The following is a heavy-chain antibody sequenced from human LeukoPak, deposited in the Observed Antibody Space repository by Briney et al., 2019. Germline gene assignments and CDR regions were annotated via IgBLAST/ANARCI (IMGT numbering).Heavy chain of an antibody. V-gene: IGHV4-30-4*01. CDR3: ARVDYSSSAENYYYYYMDV. CDR1: GGSISSGDYY. D-gene: IGHD6-6*01. Sequence: SETLSLTCTVSGGSISSGDYYWSWIRQPPGKGLEWIGYIYYSGSSYYNPFLKSRVTISVDTSKNQFSLKLSSVTAADTAVYYCARVDYSSSAENYYYYYMDVWGKGTTVTVSS. J-gene: IGHJ6*03. CDR2: IYYSGSS.